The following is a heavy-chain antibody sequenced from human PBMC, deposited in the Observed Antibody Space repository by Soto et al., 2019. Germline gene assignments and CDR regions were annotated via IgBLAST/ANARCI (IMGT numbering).Heavy chain of an antibody. CDR3: ARGAGGDFDY. CDR2: INHSGST. CDR1: GGSFSGYY. V-gene: IGHV4-34*01. J-gene: IGHJ4*02. Sequence: PSETLSLTCAVYGGSFSGYYWSWIRQPPGKGLEWIGEINHSGSTNYNPSLKSRVTISVDTSKNQFSLKLSSVTAAETAVYYCARGAGGDFDYWGQGTLVTVSS. D-gene: IGHD3-16*01.